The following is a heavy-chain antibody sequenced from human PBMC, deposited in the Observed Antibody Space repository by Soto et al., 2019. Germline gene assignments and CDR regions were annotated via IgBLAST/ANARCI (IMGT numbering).Heavy chain of an antibody. J-gene: IGHJ4*02. CDR1: GFTFSSDA. Sequence: EVKLLESGGDLIQPGGSLRLSCAASGFTFSSDAMSWVRQAPGKGLGWVSAISSSGGRTFYADSVKGRFTISRDNSRNTLYLQMNILRAEDTAIYYCAKYQPMTQPRPYFDYWGQGTLVTVSS. V-gene: IGHV3-23*01. CDR2: ISSSGGRT. D-gene: IGHD3-22*01. CDR3: AKYQPMTQPRPYFDY.